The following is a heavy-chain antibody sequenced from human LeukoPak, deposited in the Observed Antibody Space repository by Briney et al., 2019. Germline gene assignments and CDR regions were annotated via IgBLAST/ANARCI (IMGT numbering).Heavy chain of an antibody. J-gene: IGHJ6*03. D-gene: IGHD3-10*01. CDR1: GGSISSYY. CDR2: THYSGST. CDR3: ARVNYGSGRGYYYYYMDV. Sequence: SETLSLTCTVSGGSISSYYWSWIRQPPGKGLEWIGSTHYSGSTNYNPSLKSRVTISVDTSKNQFSLKLSSVTAADTAVYYCARVNYGSGRGYYYYYMDVWGKGTTVTVSS. V-gene: IGHV4-59*01.